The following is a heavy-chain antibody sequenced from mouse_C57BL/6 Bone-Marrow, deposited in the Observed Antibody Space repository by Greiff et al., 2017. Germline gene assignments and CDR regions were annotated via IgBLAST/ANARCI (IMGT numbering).Heavy chain of an antibody. V-gene: IGHV1-74*01. CDR3: AISTTSYYAMDY. CDR2: SHPSDSDT. CDR1: GFNIQDDY. J-gene: IGHJ4*01. Sequence: VQLQESGAELVRPGASVKLSCTASGFNIQDDYMHWVKQRPEQGLEWIGRSHPSDSDTNYNQKFKGKATLTVDKSSSTAYMQLSSLTSEDSAVYCCAISTTSYYAMDYWGQGTSVTVSS. D-gene: IGHD6-1*01.